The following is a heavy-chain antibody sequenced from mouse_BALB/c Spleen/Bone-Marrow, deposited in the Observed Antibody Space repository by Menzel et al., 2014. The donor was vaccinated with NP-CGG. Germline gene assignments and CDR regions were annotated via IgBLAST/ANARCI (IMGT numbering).Heavy chain of an antibody. CDR1: GYTFTDHA. CDR3: ARSGKVRNGMDY. Sequence: QVQLPQSGAKLVRPGVSVKISCKGSGYTFTDHAMHWVKRSHAKRLEWIGLISGYYGDAIYNQKFKGKATMTVDNSSSTAYMELARLTSEDSTIYYCARSGKVRNGMDYWRQATACTSSS. D-gene: IGHD2-14*01. V-gene: IGHV1S137*01. CDR2: ISGYYGDA. J-gene: IGHJ4*01.